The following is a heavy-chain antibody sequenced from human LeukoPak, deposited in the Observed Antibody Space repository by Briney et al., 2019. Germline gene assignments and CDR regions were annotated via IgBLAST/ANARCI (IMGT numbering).Heavy chain of an antibody. V-gene: IGHV4-34*01. CDR3: ASGSSSGLLGWFDP. CDR1: GGSFSGYY. D-gene: IGHD6-13*01. CDR2: INHSGGT. J-gene: IGHJ5*02. Sequence: TSSETLSLTCAVYGGSFSGYYWSWIRQPPGKGLEWIGEINHSGGTNYNPSLKSRVTISVDTSKNQFSLKLNSVTAADTAMYYCASGSSSGLLGWFDPWGQGTLVTVSS.